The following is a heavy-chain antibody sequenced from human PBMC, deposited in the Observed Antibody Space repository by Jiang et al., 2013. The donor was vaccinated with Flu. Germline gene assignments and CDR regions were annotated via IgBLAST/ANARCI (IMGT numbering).Heavy chain of an antibody. Sequence: QSGAEVKMPGSSVKVSCKASGGAFSTYPISWVRQAPGQGLEWIGGIIPVSGTPEYYAQKFQGRVTITADESTTTAYMELSSLRSEDTAIYYCARVASNYVWGQGTRVTVSP. J-gene: IGHJ4*02. CDR1: GGAFSTYP. D-gene: IGHD3-10*02. CDR2: IIPVSGTPE. CDR3: ARVASNYV. V-gene: IGHV1-69*01.